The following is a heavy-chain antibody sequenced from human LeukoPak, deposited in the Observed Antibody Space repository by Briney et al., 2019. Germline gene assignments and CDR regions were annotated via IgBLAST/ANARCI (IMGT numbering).Heavy chain of an antibody. J-gene: IGHJ6*03. D-gene: IGHD3-10*01. CDR2: IYTSGST. CDR1: GGSISSYY. CDR3: ASLTKDDSGSYRFGKKKRGYMDV. V-gene: IGHV4-4*07. Sequence: SETLSLTCTVSGGSISSYYWTWIRQPAGKGLEWIGRIYTSGSTNYNPSLKSRVTISVHTSKNQFSLKLSSVTAADTAVYYCASLTKDDSGSYRFGKKKRGYMDVWGKGTTVTISS.